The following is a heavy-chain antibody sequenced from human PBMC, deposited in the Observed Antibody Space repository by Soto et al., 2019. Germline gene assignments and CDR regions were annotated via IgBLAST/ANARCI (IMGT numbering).Heavy chain of an antibody. V-gene: IGHV3-30*18. J-gene: IGHJ6*02. CDR1: GFTFSSYG. Sequence: QVQLVESGGGVVQPGRSLRLSCVASGFTFSSYGMHWVRQAPGKGLEWVTLLSNDGSNEYYADSVKGRFTISRDNSKNTLYLQMNSLRAEDTAVYYCAKDLRRAFYGMDVWGQGTPVTVSS. CDR2: LSNDGSNE. D-gene: IGHD3-9*01. CDR3: AKDLRRAFYGMDV.